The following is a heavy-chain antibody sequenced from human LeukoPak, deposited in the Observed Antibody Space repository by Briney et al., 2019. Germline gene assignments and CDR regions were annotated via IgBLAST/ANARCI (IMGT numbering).Heavy chain of an antibody. CDR2: IRSSSET. D-gene: IGHD5-12*01. CDR1: GFTFSQYS. J-gene: IGHJ5*02. V-gene: IGHV3-48*01. Sequence: GRSLRLSCAASGFTFSQYSMNWVRQAPGKGLEWVSHIRSSSETFYADSVKGRFTISRDNARNSLYLQMNNLRGEDTAIYYCARDAGNSGYGCDLWGQGTLVTVSS. CDR3: ARDAGNSGYGCDL.